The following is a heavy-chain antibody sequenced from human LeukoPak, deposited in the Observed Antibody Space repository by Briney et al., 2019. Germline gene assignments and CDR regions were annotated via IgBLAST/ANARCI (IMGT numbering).Heavy chain of an antibody. J-gene: IGHJ4*02. Sequence: KSGGSLRLSCAASGFTFSIYTMNWVRQAPGKGLEWVSSINTSSHYIYYADSVKGRVTISRDNAKSSLYLQLHSLRAEDTAVYYCARDQCSTTTCPIDYWGQGTLVTVAS. CDR1: GFTFSIYT. D-gene: IGHD2-2*01. CDR3: ARDQCSTTTCPIDY. V-gene: IGHV3-21*01. CDR2: INTSSHYI.